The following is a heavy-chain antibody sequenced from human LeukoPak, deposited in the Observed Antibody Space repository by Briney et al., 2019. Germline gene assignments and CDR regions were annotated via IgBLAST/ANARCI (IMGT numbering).Heavy chain of an antibody. Sequence: GGSLRLSCAASGFTFDDFGMAWVRQAPGKGLEWVSGINWNGGGTGYADSVKGRFTISRDNAKKILYLQMNSLRVEDTAVYYCARWELSGRVMERLSWIDHWGQGALVTVSS. CDR3: ARWELSGRVMERLSWIDH. CDR1: GFTFDDFG. J-gene: IGHJ4*02. D-gene: IGHD3-16*02. CDR2: INWNGGGT. V-gene: IGHV3-20*04.